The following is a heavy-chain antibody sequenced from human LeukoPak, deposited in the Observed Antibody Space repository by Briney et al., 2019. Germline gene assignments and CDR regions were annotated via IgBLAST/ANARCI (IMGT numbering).Heavy chain of an antibody. V-gene: IGHV3-30*18. CDR2: ISYDGSNK. J-gene: IGHJ4*02. CDR1: GFTFSSYG. CDR3: AKAGGYCSGGSCEDY. Sequence: GGSLRLSCAASGFTFSSYGMHWVRQAPGKGLEWVAVISYDGSNKYYADSVKGRFTISRDNSKNTLYLQMNSLRAEDTAVCYCAKAGGYCSGGSCEDYWGQGTLVTVSS. D-gene: IGHD2-15*01.